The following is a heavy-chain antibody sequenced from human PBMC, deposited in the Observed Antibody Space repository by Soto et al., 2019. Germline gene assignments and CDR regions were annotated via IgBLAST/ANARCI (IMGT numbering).Heavy chain of an antibody. D-gene: IGHD6-19*01. J-gene: IGHJ4*02. CDR2: INHSGST. CDR3: ARDPEWLVRKAYDY. V-gene: IGHV4-39*07. CDR1: GGSISGSSDY. Sequence: ASETLSLTCTVSGGSISGSSDYWAWIRQPPGKGLEWIGEINHSGSTNYNPSLKSRVTISVDTSKNQFSLKLSSVTAADTAVYYCARDPEWLVRKAYDYWGQGTLVTVSS.